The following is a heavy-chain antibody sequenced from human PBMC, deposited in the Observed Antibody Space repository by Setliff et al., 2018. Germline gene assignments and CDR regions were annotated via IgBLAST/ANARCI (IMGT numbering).Heavy chain of an antibody. CDR1: GYSFSAYY. Sequence: ASVKVSCKASGYSFSAYYMHWVRQAPGQGLEWMGWINNYNMNTNYPQKFLGRVTMTTDTSTSTAYMELRSLRPDDTAVYHCARINFYVSSGYYYASDNWGQGTLVTVSS. CDR3: ARINFYVSSGYYYASDN. CDR2: INNYNMNT. V-gene: IGHV1-18*01. D-gene: IGHD3-22*01. J-gene: IGHJ4*02.